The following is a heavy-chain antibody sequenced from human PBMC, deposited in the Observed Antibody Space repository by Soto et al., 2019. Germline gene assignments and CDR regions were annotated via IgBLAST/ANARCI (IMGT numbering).Heavy chain of an antibody. V-gene: IGHV3-30*04. CDR2: LSYDVRNK. J-gene: IGHJ4*02. D-gene: IGHD6-19*01. CDR3: AREHVAGYYNVLGY. CDR1: GFTFSTYS. Sequence: QVQLVESGGGVVQPGRSLRLSCAASGFTFSTYSMHWVRQAPGKGLEWVAVLSYDVRNKFYADSVKGRFTISRDNAKNTLYLQRNRLRTDDTAVYYCAREHVAGYYNVLGYWGQGTLVTVSS.